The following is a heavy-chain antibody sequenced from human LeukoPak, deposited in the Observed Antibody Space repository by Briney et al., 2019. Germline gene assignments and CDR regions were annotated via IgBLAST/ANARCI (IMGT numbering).Heavy chain of an antibody. CDR1: GGTFSSYA. CDR3: ARARFSGGSARIYYYYGMDV. V-gene: IGHV1-69*04. D-gene: IGHD4-23*01. Sequence: SLKVSCKASGGTFSSYAISCVRQAPGQGLECMGRIIPILGIANYAQKFQGRVTITADKSTSTAYMELSSLRSEDTAVYYCARARFSGGSARIYYYYGMDVWGQGTTVTVSS. J-gene: IGHJ6*02. CDR2: IIPILGIA.